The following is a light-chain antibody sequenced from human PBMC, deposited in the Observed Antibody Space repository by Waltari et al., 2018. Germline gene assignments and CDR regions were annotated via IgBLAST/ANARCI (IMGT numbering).Light chain of an antibody. CDR1: QGITNY. CDR3: QQFHTFT. CDR2: AAS. J-gene: IGKJ3*01. Sequence: DIQLTQAPSFLPASVGDRVSIACRASQGITNYLAWSQQKPGKAPKLLIYAASTLQSGVPARFSGSGSGTDFTLTISSLQPEDFATYYCQQFHTFTFGPGTKVDIK. V-gene: IGKV1-9*01.